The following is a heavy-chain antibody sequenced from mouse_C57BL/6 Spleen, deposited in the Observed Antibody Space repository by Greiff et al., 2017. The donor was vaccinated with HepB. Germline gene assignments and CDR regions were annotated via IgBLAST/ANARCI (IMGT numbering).Heavy chain of an antibody. CDR3: ARGTRYYGSGDYFDY. Sequence: EVQLQQSGPELVKPGASVKIPCKASGYTFTDYNMDWVKQSHGKSLEWIGDINPNNGGTIYNQKFKGKATLTVDKSSSTAYMELRSLTSEDTAVYYCARGTRYYGSGDYFDYWGQGTTLTVSS. J-gene: IGHJ2*01. CDR2: INPNNGGT. D-gene: IGHD1-1*01. V-gene: IGHV1-18*01. CDR1: GYTFTDYN.